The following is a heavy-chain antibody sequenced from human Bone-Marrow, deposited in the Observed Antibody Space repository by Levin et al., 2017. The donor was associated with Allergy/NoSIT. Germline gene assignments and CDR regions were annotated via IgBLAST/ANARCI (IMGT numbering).Heavy chain of an antibody. J-gene: IGHJ6*02. Sequence: QTGGSLRLSCATSGFNFSTHGMHWVRQAPGKGLEWVAVIWYDGSNKYYVDSVKGRFTISRDIPKTTLYLQMNSLRAEDTAVYYCARATVNYGMDVWGQGTTVTVSS. CDR2: IWYDGSNK. V-gene: IGHV3-33*01. CDR1: GFNFSTHG. D-gene: IGHD4-17*01. CDR3: ARATVNYGMDV.